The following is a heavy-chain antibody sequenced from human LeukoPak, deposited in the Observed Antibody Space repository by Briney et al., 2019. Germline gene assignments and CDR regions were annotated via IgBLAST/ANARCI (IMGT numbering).Heavy chain of an antibody. Sequence: GGSLRLSCAASGFTFSSYGMHWVRQAPGKGLEWVAYIQYDGSNEQYAHSVKGRFRISRDSSKNILYLQMNSLRAEDTAVYYCAKSTGIAPVASYYYDSSGYYGDYWGQGTLVTVSS. V-gene: IGHV3-30*02. CDR1: GFTFSSYG. CDR2: IQYDGSNE. D-gene: IGHD3-22*01. CDR3: AKSTGIAPVASYYYDSSGYYGDY. J-gene: IGHJ4*02.